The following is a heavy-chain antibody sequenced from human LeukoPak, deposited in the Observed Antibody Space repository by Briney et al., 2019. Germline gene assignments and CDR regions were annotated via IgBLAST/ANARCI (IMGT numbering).Heavy chain of an antibody. CDR1: GFTFSSYS. CDR3: ARDTFSGYANDAFDI. V-gene: IGHV3-21*01. Sequence: GGSLRLSCAASGFTFSSYSMNWVRQAPGRGPEWVSSISSSSSYIYYADSVKGRFTISRDNAKNSLYLQMNSLRAEDTAVYYCARDTFSGYANDAFDIWGQGTMVTVSS. J-gene: IGHJ3*02. CDR2: ISSSSSYI. D-gene: IGHD5-12*01.